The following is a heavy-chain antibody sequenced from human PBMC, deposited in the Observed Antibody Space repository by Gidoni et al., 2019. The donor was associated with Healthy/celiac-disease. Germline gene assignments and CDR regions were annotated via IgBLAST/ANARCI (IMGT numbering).Heavy chain of an antibody. J-gene: IGHJ4*02. CDR3: ARDGRIGVRGVIPLFDY. V-gene: IGHV3-21*01. Sequence: EVQLVESGGGLVKPGGSLRLSCAASGFTFSSYSMNWVRQAPGKGLEWVSSISSSSSYIYYAASVKGRFTISRDNAKNSLYLQMNSLRAEDTAVYYCARDGRIGVRGVIPLFDYWGQGTLVTVSS. CDR1: GFTFSSYS. D-gene: IGHD3-10*01. CDR2: ISSSSSYI.